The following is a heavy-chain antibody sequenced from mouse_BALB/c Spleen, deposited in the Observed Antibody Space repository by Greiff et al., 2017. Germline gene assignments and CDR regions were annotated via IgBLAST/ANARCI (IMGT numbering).Heavy chain of an antibody. V-gene: IGHV3-6*02. J-gene: IGHJ4*01. CDR1: GYSITSGYY. D-gene: IGHD2-1*01. CDR3: AREGGNSYYAMDY. CDR2: ISYDGSN. Sequence: EVQLVESGPGLVKPSQSLSLTCSVTGYSITSGYYWNWIRQFPGNKLEWMGYISYDGSNNYNPSLKNRISITRDTSKNQFFLKLNSVTTEDTATYYCAREGGNSYYAMDYWGQGTSVTVSS.